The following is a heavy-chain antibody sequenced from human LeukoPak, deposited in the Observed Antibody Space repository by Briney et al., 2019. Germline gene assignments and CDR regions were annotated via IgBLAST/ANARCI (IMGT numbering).Heavy chain of an antibody. V-gene: IGHV4-31*03. CDR2: IYYSGTT. CDR3: ARARYGEEGYFDL. D-gene: IGHD4-17*01. CDR1: GDSISSGSYY. Sequence: SETLSLTCTVSGDSISSGSYYWSWIRQHPGKGLEWIGCIYYSGTTYYNPSLKSRVTISVDTSKNQFSLKLSSVTAADTAVYYCARARYGEEGYFDLWGRGTLVTVSS. J-gene: IGHJ2*01.